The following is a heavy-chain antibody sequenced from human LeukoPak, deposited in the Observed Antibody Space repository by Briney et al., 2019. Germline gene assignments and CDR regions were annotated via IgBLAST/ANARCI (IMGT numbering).Heavy chain of an antibody. D-gene: IGHD6-19*01. CDR3: ATLVSSGWFGGSNYFDY. CDR1: GDSISSSSYY. Sequence: SETLSLTCTVSGDSISSSSYYWSWIRQPPGKGLEWIGYIYYSGNTNYNPSLKSRVTISVDTSKNQFSLKLSSVTAADTAACYCATLVSSGWFGGSNYFDYWGQRSLHTVSS. J-gene: IGHJ4*02. CDR2: IYYSGNT. V-gene: IGHV4-61*05.